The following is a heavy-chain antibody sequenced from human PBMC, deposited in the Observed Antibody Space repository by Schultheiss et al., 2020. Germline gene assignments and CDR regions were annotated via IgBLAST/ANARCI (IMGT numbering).Heavy chain of an antibody. J-gene: IGHJ3*02. CDR2: LSSSGSP. Sequence: SETLFFLFSFSVGSLSRGGYSWRWLRPPPGPGLAWIGYLSSSGSPSSPPSLQRRVTISVDTSKNQFSLKLSSVTAAATAVYYCACQIPQSGAFDIWGQGTMVTVSS. CDR3: ACQIPQSGAFDI. CDR1: VGSLSRGGYS. D-gene: IGHD3-10*01. V-gene: IGHV4-31*03.